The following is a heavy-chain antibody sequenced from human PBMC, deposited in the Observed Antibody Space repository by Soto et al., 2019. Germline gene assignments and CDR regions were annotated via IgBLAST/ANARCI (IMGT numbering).Heavy chain of an antibody. D-gene: IGHD6-13*01. CDR1: GGTFSSYA. J-gene: IGHJ4*02. CDR2: IIPIFGTA. V-gene: IGHV1-69*12. Sequence: QVQLVQSGAEVKKPGSSVKVSCTASGGTFSSYAISWVRQAPGQGLEWMGGIIPIFGTANYAQKFQGRVTITADESTSTAYMELSSLRYEDTAVYYCAREDVAADGTHYWGQGTLVTVSS. CDR3: AREDVAADGTHY.